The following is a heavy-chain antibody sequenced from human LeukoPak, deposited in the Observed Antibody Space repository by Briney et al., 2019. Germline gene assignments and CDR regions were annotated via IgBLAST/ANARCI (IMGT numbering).Heavy chain of an antibody. CDR2: INGHASST. V-gene: IGHV3-74*01. D-gene: IGHD2-2*01. J-gene: IGHJ4*02. CDR3: ARDHLLECSSSTCYAGGMDY. CDR1: GFNFSTYW. Sequence: GGSLRLSCAASGFNFSTYWMHWVRQAPGKGLVWVARINGHASSTNHADSVKGRFTISRDNAKNTLYLQMDSLRAEDTAVYYCARDHLLECSSSTCYAGGMDYWGQGTLVTVSS.